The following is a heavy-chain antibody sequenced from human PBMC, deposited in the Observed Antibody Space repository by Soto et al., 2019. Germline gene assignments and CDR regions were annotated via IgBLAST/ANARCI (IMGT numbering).Heavy chain of an antibody. CDR3: ARPNGSSGYYSYYGMDV. CDR2: ISAYNGNT. V-gene: IGHV1-18*01. J-gene: IGHJ6*02. Sequence: ASVKVSCKASGYTFTSYGISWVRQAPGQGLEWMGWISAYNGNTNYAQKLQGRVTMTTDTSTSTAYMELRSLRSDDTAVYYCARPNGSSGYYSYYGMDVWGQGTTVTVSS. CDR1: GYTFTSYG. D-gene: IGHD3-22*01.